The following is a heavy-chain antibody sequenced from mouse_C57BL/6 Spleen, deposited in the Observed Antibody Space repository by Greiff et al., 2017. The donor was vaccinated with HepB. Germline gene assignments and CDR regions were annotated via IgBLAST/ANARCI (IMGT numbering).Heavy chain of an antibody. D-gene: IGHD1-1*01. CDR2: IYPGGGYT. CDR1: GYTFTNYW. CDR3: ARGGYYGSRIYAMDY. Sequence: QVQLQQSGAELVRPGTSVKMSCKASGYTFTNYWIGWAKQRPGHGLEWIGYIYPGGGYTNYNEKFKGKATLTADKSSSTAYMQFSSLTSEDSAIYYCARGGYYGSRIYAMDYWGQGTSVTVSS. V-gene: IGHV1-63*01. J-gene: IGHJ4*01.